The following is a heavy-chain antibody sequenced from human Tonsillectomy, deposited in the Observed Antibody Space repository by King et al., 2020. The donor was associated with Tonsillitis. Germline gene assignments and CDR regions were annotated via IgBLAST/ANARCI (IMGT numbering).Heavy chain of an antibody. V-gene: IGHV1-18*04. D-gene: IGHD4-17*01. CDR2: ISTYNGNT. CDR1: GYTFTTYG. Sequence: QVQLVESGAEVKKPGASVKVSCKASGYTFTTYGLSWVRQAPGQGLEWMGWISTYNGNTNYAQNLQGRVTMTTDTSTTTAYMELRSLRFDDTAVYYCARDSQDYGDYYGADYWGQGTLVTVSS. J-gene: IGHJ4*02. CDR3: ARDSQDYGDYYGADY.